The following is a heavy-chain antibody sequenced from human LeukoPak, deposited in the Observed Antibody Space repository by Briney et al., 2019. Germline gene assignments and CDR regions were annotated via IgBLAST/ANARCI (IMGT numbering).Heavy chain of an antibody. CDR1: GGSISSSSYY. D-gene: IGHD1-1*01. CDR3: ARGGLQFDY. V-gene: IGHV4-39*01. CDR2: IYYSGST. Sequence: SETLSLTCTDSGGSISSSSYYWGWIRQPPGKGLEWIGSIYYSGSTYYNPSLKSRVTISVDTSKNQFSLKLSSVTAADTAVYYCARGGLQFDYWGQGTLVTVSS. J-gene: IGHJ4*02.